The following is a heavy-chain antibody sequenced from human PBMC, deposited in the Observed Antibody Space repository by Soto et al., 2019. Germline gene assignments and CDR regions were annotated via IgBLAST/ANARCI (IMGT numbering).Heavy chain of an antibody. Sequence: SVKVSCKASGGTFSSYRINWMRQAPGQGLEWVGGIVPIYRTADYAQKFQGRVTITADESARTSYMELRSLKSQDTAVYYCVRDSGAKLSSSWGQGTLVTVSS. CDR2: IVPIYRTA. V-gene: IGHV1-69*13. D-gene: IGHD6-13*01. CDR3: VRDSGAKLSSS. J-gene: IGHJ4*02. CDR1: GGTFSSYR.